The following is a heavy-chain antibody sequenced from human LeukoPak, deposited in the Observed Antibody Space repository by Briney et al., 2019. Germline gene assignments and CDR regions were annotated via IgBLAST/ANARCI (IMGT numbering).Heavy chain of an antibody. D-gene: IGHD3-22*01. CDR2: IKQDGSEK. CDR1: GFTFSSYG. V-gene: IGHV3-7*01. CDR3: ARETPYGYYYDSSGYFGY. Sequence: TGRSLRLSCAASGFTFSSYGMHWVRQAPGKGLEWVANIKQDGSEKYYVDSVKGRFTISRDNAKNSLYLQMNSLRAEDTAVYYCARETPYGYYYDSSGYFGYWGQGTLVTVSS. J-gene: IGHJ4*02.